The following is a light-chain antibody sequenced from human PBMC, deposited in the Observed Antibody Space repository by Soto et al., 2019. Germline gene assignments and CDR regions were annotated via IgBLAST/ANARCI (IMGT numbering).Light chain of an antibody. V-gene: IGKV3-15*01. CDR2: GAF. CDR3: QQYNDWPLT. CDR1: HNISNY. Sequence: IVLTQSPATLSLSPGKRASLSCRTSHNISNYLIWYQQKPGQAPRLLIHGAFTRATGVPARFSGSGSGTEFTLTISSLQSEDSAVYYCQQYNDWPLTFGGGTKVDIK. J-gene: IGKJ4*01.